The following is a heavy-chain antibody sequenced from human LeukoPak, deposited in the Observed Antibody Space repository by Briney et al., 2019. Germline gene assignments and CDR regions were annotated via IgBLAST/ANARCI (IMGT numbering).Heavy chain of an antibody. J-gene: IGHJ3*02. Sequence: GASVTVSFKASGYTFTDYYMHWVRQAPGQGLEWMGWINPNSGCTNYAQKFQGRVTITRDTSIRKAYMELRRLRSDDTAVYYCARSRARIVGATNAFDIWGQGTMVTVSS. V-gene: IGHV1-2*02. CDR3: ARSRARIVGATNAFDI. CDR1: GYTFTDYY. D-gene: IGHD1-26*01. CDR2: INPNSGCT.